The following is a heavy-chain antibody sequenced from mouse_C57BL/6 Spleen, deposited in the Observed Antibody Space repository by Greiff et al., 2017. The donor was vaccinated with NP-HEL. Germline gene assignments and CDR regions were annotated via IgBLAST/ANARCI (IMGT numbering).Heavy chain of an antibody. CDR1: GFTFSDYG. CDR3: ARTEVNWDLAY. D-gene: IGHD4-1*01. V-gene: IGHV5-17*01. J-gene: IGHJ3*01. Sequence: EVKLQESGGGLVKPGGSLKLSCAASGFTFSDYGMHWVRQAPEKGLEWVAYISSGSSTIYYADTVKGRFTISRDNAKNTLFLQMTSLRSEDTAMYYCARTEVNWDLAYWGQGTLVTVSA. CDR2: ISSGSSTI.